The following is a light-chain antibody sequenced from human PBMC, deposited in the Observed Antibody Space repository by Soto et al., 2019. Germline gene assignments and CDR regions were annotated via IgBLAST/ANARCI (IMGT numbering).Light chain of an antibody. J-gene: IGLJ2*01. V-gene: IGLV1-51*01. CDR3: GTWDDSLTDMV. Sequence: QSVLTQPPSVSAAPGQKVTISCSGGSSNIGNNYVSWYQQLPGTAPKLLIYDNNKRPSGIPDRFSGSKSATSATLGITGLQTGDEADYYCGTWDDSLTDMVLGGGTKVTVL. CDR1: SSNIGNNY. CDR2: DNN.